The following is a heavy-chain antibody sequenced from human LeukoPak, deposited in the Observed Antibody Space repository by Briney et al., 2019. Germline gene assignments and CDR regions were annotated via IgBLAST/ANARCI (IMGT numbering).Heavy chain of an antibody. CDR1: GFTFNTYS. Sequence: GGFLRLSCAGSGFTFNTYSMNWVRQAPGKGLEWVSYISSSRSTIYYADSVKGRFTVSRDNSKNSLFLQMNTLRDEDTAVYYCVRDSQDYSNYYYYYHGMDVWGQGTTVTVSS. V-gene: IGHV3-48*02. J-gene: IGHJ6*02. CDR3: VRDSQDYSNYYYYYHGMDV. D-gene: IGHD4-11*01. CDR2: ISSSRSTI.